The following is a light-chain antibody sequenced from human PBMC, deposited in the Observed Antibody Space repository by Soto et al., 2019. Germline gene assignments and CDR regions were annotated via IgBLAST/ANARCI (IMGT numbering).Light chain of an antibody. CDR2: GAS. J-gene: IGKJ4*01. Sequence: EVVMTQSPATLSVSPGERATLSCRASQSVGSNLAWYQQKPGQAPRLLIYGASSRATGIPARFSGSGSGTEFTLTITSLQPEDFATYFCQQYGNYPLTFGGGTTVEVK. V-gene: IGKV3-15*01. CDR3: QQYGNYPLT. CDR1: QSVGSN.